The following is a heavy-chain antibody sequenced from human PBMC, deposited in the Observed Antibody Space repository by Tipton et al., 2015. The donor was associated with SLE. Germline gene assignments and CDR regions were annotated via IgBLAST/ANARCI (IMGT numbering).Heavy chain of an antibody. J-gene: IGHJ5*02. CDR2: IYYSGST. CDR1: GGSISSHY. D-gene: IGHD6-13*01. Sequence: TLSLTCTVSGGSISSHYWSWIRQPPGKGLEWIGYIYYSGSTYYNPSLKSRVTISVDTSKNQFSLKLSSVTAADTAVYYCATYSSSWYWFDPWGQGTLVTVSS. CDR3: ATYSSSWYWFDP. V-gene: IGHV4-59*11.